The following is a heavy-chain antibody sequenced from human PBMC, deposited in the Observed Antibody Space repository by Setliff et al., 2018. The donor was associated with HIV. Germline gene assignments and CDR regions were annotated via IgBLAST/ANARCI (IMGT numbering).Heavy chain of an antibody. V-gene: IGHV1-8*01. J-gene: IGHJ6*04. CDR1: GHTFNNYD. CDR2: MNPNSGAT. D-gene: IGHD3-10*01. Sequence: ASVKVSCKASGHTFNNYDINWVRRATGQGLEWMGWMNPNSGATGYTQKFQGRVTMTRDTSISTAYMELSSLTSKDTAVYYCASGKGVRGVIITGGLDVWGKGTTVTVSS. CDR3: ASGKGVRGVIITGGLDV.